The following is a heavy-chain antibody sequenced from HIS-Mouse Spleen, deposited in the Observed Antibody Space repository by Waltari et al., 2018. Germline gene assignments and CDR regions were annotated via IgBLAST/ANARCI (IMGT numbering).Heavy chain of an antibody. CDR2: ISYDGSNK. J-gene: IGHJ4*02. CDR1: GFTFSSYG. V-gene: IGHV3-30*18. CDR3: AKDKHHAFDY. Sequence: QVQLVESGGGVVQPGRSLRLSCAASGFTFSSYGMHWVRQAPGKGLGWMAVISYDGSNKYYADSVKGRFTISRDNSKNTLYLQMNSLRAEDTAVYYCAKDKHHAFDYWGQGTLVTVSS.